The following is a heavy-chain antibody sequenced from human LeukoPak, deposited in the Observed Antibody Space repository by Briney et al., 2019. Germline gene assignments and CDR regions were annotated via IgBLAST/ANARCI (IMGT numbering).Heavy chain of an antibody. V-gene: IGHV1-2*02. CDR3: AIGYSSSWYYYYYYSDV. D-gene: IGHD6-13*01. CDR1: GYTFTGYY. CDR2: INPNSGGT. J-gene: IGHJ6*03. Sequence: ASVKVSCKASGYTFTGYYMHWVRQAPGQGLEWMGWINPNSGGTSYAQKFQGRVTMTRDTSISTAYMELSRLRSDDTAVYYCAIGYSSSWYYYYYYSDVWGKGTTVTISS.